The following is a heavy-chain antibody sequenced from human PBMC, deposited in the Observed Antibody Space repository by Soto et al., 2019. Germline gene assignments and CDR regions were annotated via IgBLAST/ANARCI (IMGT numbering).Heavy chain of an antibody. CDR3: ARDRSSWYFDY. CDR1: GGSISSGGYY. Sequence: SETLSLTCTVSGGSISSGGYYWSWIRQHPGKGLEWIGYIYYSGSTYYNPSLKSRVTISVDTSKNQFSLKLSSVTAADTAVYYCARDRSSWYFDYWGQGTLVTVS. D-gene: IGHD6-13*01. V-gene: IGHV4-31*03. J-gene: IGHJ4*02. CDR2: IYYSGST.